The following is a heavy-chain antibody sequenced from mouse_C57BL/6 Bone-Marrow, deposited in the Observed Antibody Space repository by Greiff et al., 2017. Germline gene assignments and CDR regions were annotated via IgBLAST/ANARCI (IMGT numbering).Heavy chain of an antibody. CDR1: GYTFTSYW. V-gene: IGHV1-55*01. CDR2: IYPGSGST. CDR3: ARSDLMDY. J-gene: IGHJ4*01. Sequence: QVHVKQSGAELVKPGASVKMSCKASGYTFTSYWITWVKQRPGQGLEWIGDIYPGSGSTNYNEKFKSKATLTVDTSSSTAYMQLSSLTSEDSAVYYCARSDLMDYWGQGTSVTVSS.